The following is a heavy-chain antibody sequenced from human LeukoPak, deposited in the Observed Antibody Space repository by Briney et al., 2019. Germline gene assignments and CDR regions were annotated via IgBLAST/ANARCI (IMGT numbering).Heavy chain of an antibody. J-gene: IGHJ3*02. CDR1: GFSFSTYW. Sequence: GGSLRLSCAASGFSFSTYWMHWVRQVPGKGLVWVSRINSDETDTTYADSVKGRFTISRDNAKSILYLQMNSLRAEDTAVYYCARDEYNWNVDAFDIWGQGTVVTVSS. D-gene: IGHD1-20*01. CDR3: ARDEYNWNVDAFDI. V-gene: IGHV3-74*01. CDR2: INSDETDT.